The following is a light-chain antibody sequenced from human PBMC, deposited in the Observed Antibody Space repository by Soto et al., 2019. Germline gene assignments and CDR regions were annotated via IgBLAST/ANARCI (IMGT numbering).Light chain of an antibody. CDR2: EAS. V-gene: IGKV1-5*03. Sequence: DIEMTQSPSTLSASVGDRVTITCRASQSIGSRLAWYQVKPGKAPNLLIYEASTLESGAPSRFSGSGSATFFTLAITSLQPDDFATYFCQQYNTYSPSWTFGQGTKVDIK. CDR1: QSIGSR. CDR3: QQYNTYSPSWT. J-gene: IGKJ1*01.